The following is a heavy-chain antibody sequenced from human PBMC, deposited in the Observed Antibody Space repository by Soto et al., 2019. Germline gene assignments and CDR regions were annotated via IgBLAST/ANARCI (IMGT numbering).Heavy chain of an antibody. CDR1: GFTFSSYA. CDR3: AKDPLYYYDSSGYWTH. Sequence: GGSLRLSCAASGFTFSSYAMSWVRQAPGKGLEWVSAISGSGGSTYYADSVKGRFTISRDNSKNTLYLQMNSLRAEDTAVYYCAKDPLYYYDSSGYWTHWGQGTLVTVSS. V-gene: IGHV3-23*01. J-gene: IGHJ4*02. D-gene: IGHD3-22*01. CDR2: ISGSGGST.